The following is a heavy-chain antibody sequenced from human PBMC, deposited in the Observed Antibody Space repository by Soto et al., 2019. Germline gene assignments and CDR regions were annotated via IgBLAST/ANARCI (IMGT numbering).Heavy chain of an antibody. V-gene: IGHV1-69*05. D-gene: IGHD6-19*01. CDR3: ARARHIIAVAGTWFDP. CDR2: IIPIFGTA. J-gene: IGHJ5*02. Sequence: QVQLVQSGAEVKKPGSSVKVSCKASGGTFSSYAISWVRQAPGQGLEWMGGIIPIFGTANYAQKFQGRVTITXXEXTXXAYMELSSLRSEDTAVYYCARARHIIAVAGTWFDPWGQGTLVTVSS. CDR1: GGTFSSYA.